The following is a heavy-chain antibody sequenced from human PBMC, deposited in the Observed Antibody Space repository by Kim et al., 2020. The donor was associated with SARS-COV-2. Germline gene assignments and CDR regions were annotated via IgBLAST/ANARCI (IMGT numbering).Heavy chain of an antibody. CDR2: IKSKTDGGTI. CDR3: TTALRWEGPLYGMDV. V-gene: IGHV3-15*01. D-gene: IGHD1-26*01. Sequence: GGSLRLSCAASGFTLSNAWMSWVRQAPGKGLEWVGRIKSKTDGGTIDYAAPVKGRFTISRDDSKNTLYLQMNSLKTDDTAVYYCTTALRWEGPLYGMDVWGQGTTVTVSS. CDR1: GFTLSNAW. J-gene: IGHJ6*02.